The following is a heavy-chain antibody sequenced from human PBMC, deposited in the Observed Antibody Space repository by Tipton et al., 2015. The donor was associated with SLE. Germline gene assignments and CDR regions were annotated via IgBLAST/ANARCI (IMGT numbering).Heavy chain of an antibody. D-gene: IGHD2-2*01. CDR3: ARAVRRICSTSCYSAYYGMDV. CDR2: ITTSGRPM. V-gene: IGHV3-48*03. Sequence: SLRLSCAASGFTFSSYAMHWVRQAPGKGLEWLSYITTSGRPMYYADSVKGRFTISRDNAKNSLYLQINSLRAEDTALYYCARAVRRICSTSCYSAYYGMDVWGQGTTVTVSS. CDR1: GFTFSSYA. J-gene: IGHJ6*02.